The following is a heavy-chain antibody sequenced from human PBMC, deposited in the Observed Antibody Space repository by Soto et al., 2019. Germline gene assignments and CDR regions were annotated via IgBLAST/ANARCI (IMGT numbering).Heavy chain of an antibody. V-gene: IGHV3-48*03. Sequence: SLRLSCAASGFTFSNSEMFWVRQAPGKGLEWVSKINYSGSNIYYSKSVKGRFTISRDNAKNSLSLQMNSLTDEDTAIYYCASEALCGADCYFFEYWGPGTLVTVSS. CDR3: ASEALCGADCYFFEY. CDR1: GFTFSNSE. J-gene: IGHJ4*02. D-gene: IGHD2-21*02. CDR2: INYSGSNI.